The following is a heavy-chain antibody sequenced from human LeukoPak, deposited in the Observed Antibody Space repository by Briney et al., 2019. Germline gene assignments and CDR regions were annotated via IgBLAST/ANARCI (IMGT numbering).Heavy chain of an antibody. D-gene: IGHD3-16*01. CDR2: INPNSGGT. CDR1: GYTFTGYF. CDR3: AKSVGDKYDYFFDS. J-gene: IGHJ4*02. V-gene: IGHV1-2*02. Sequence: EASVKVSCKASGYTFTGYFMHWVRQAPGQGLEWMGWINPNSGGTNYAQKFQGRVTMTRDTSISTAYMELSRLRSDDTAVYYCAKSVGDKYDYFFDSWGQGTLVTVSS.